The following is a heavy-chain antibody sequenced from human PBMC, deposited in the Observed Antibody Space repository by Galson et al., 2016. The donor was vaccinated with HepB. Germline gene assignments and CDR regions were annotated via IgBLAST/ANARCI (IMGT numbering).Heavy chain of an antibody. CDR2: ISTYSGNT. Sequence: SCKASGYTSTTSGISWVRQAPGQGLEWMGWISTYSGNTKYAQKFQGGLTLTTDSSTTTAYMELRSLRFDDTALYYCARDVQYRFDSWGQGTLVTVSS. CDR1: GYTSTTSG. J-gene: IGHJ4*02. D-gene: IGHD2/OR15-2a*01. V-gene: IGHV1-18*01. CDR3: ARDVQYRFDS.